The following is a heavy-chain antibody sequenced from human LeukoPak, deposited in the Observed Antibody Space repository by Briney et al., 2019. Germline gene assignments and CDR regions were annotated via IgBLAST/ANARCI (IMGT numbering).Heavy chain of an antibody. CDR3: ARDASYDSSGYCGY. V-gene: IGHV3-21*01. Sequence: GGSLRLSCAASGFTFSSYSMNWVRQAPGKGLEWVSSISSSSSYTYYADSVKGRFTISRDNAKNSLYLQMNSLRAEDTAVYYCARDASYDSSGYCGYWGQGTLVTVSS. J-gene: IGHJ4*02. D-gene: IGHD3-22*01. CDR1: GFTFSSYS. CDR2: ISSSSSYT.